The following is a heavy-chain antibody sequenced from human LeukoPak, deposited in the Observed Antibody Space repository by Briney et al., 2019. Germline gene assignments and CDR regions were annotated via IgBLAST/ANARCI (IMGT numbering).Heavy chain of an antibody. D-gene: IGHD3-9*01. CDR1: GGSISSYY. CDR2: IYTSGST. V-gene: IGHV4-4*07. Sequence: SETLSLTCTVSGGSISSYYWSWIRQPAGKGLERIGRIYTSGSTNYNPSLKSRVTMSVDTSKNQFSLKLSSVTAADTAVYYRARDHYDILTGYSDAAFDYWGQGTLVTVSS. J-gene: IGHJ4*02. CDR3: ARDHYDILTGYSDAAFDY.